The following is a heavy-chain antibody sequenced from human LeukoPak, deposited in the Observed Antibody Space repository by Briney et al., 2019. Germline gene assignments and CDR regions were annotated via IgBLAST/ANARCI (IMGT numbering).Heavy chain of an antibody. Sequence: GGSLRLSCAASGFTFSRLGMQWVRQAPGKGLEWVAFIRYDGSNKYYADFVKGRFTISRDNSKNTLYLQMNSLRAGDTAVYYCAKGAVVGATHFDYWGQGTLVTVSS. CDR3: AKGAVVGATHFDY. CDR2: IRYDGSNK. D-gene: IGHD1-26*01. J-gene: IGHJ4*02. V-gene: IGHV3-30*02. CDR1: GFTFSRLG.